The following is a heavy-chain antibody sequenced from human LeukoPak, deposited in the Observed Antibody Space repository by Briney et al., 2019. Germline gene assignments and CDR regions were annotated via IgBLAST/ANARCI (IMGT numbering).Heavy chain of an antibody. CDR1: GGSISSFY. D-gene: IGHD5-12*01. Sequence: SESLSLTCTVSGGSISSFYWSWVRPPPGPGLEWIGYIYYSGSTNYNPSLKSRVTISVDTSKNQFSLKLSSVTAADTALYYCARHNSDYFNWLDYWGQGTLVTVSS. CDR2: IYYSGST. J-gene: IGHJ4*02. CDR3: ARHNSDYFNWLDY. V-gene: IGHV4-59*08.